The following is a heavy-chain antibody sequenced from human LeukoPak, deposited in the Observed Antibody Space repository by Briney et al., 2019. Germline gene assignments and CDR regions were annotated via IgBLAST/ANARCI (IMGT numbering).Heavy chain of an antibody. Sequence: SETLSLTCTVSGGSVSSYYWSWIRQPPGKGLEWIGYIYYSGSTNYNPSLKSRVTISVDTSKNQFSLKLSSVTAADTAVYHCARDNWNFGSSMDVWGQGTTVTVSS. V-gene: IGHV4-59*02. CDR1: GGSVSSYY. CDR3: ARDNWNFGSSMDV. D-gene: IGHD1-7*01. J-gene: IGHJ6*02. CDR2: IYYSGST.